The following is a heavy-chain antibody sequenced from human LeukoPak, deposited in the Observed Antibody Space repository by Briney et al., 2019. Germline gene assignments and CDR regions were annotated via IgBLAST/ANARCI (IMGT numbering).Heavy chain of an antibody. CDR3: ARRYYDFWSGYDDFDY. CDR1: GFTFSSYW. J-gene: IGHJ4*02. D-gene: IGHD3-3*01. CDR2: IKKDGSEK. Sequence: GGSLRLSCAASGFTFSSYWMSWVRQAPGKGLEWVANIKKDGSEKHYVDSVKGRFTISRDNAKNSLYLQMNSLRAEDTAVYYCARRYYDFWSGYDDFDYWGQGTLVTVSS. V-gene: IGHV3-7*01.